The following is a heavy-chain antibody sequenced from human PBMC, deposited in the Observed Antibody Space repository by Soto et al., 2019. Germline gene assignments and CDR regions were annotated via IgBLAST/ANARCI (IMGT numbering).Heavy chain of an antibody. CDR2: IYYSGST. CDR3: ARAGRGSSSSSSQKYYYYGMDV. Sequence: QVQLQESGPGLVKPSQTLSLTCTVSGGSISSGGYYWSWIRQHPGKGLEWIGYIYYSGSTYYNPSLKSRVTISVDTSKNQFSLKLSSVTAADTAVYYCARAGRGSSSSSSQKYYYYGMDVWGQGTTVTVSS. V-gene: IGHV4-31*03. D-gene: IGHD6-6*01. CDR1: GGSISSGGYY. J-gene: IGHJ6*02.